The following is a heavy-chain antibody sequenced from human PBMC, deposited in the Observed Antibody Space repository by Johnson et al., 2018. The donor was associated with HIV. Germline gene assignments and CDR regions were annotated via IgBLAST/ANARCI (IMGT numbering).Heavy chain of an antibody. J-gene: IGHJ3*02. D-gene: IGHD3-22*01. Sequence: VQLVESGGGLVQSGGSLRLACVASGFIVGTKYMRWVRQAPGKGLEWVSVIYSGGSTYYADSVKGRFAISRDNSKNTLYLQMNSRRAEDTSVYYFARERKMILVDDDAFDIWGQGTMVTVSS. CDR3: ARERKMILVDDDAFDI. CDR1: GFIVGTKY. CDR2: IYSGGST. V-gene: IGHV3-66*01.